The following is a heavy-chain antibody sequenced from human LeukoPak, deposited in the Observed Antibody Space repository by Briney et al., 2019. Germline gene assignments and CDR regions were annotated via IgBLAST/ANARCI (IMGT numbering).Heavy chain of an antibody. Sequence: GGSLRLSCAASGFTFSSYAMSWVRQAPGKGLEWVSAISGSGGSTYYADSVKGRFTISRDNSKNTLYLQMNSLRAEDTAVYYCAGLAVAGTGYYYYYGMDVWGQGTTVTVSS. V-gene: IGHV3-23*01. J-gene: IGHJ6*02. D-gene: IGHD6-19*01. CDR3: AGLAVAGTGYYYYYGMDV. CDR1: GFTFSSYA. CDR2: ISGSGGST.